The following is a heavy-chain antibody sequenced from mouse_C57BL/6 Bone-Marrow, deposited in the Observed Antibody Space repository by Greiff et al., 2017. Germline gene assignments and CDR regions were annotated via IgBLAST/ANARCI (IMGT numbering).Heavy chain of an antibody. CDR2: ISDGGSYT. CDR3: ARLLGPWFAY. Sequence: EVQRVESGGGLVKPGGSLKLSCAASGFTFSSYAMSWVRQTPEKRLEWVATISDGGSYTYYPDNVKGRFTISRDHAKNYLYLQMSHLKSDDTAMXYSARLLGPWFAYWGQGTLVTVSA. D-gene: IGHD4-1*01. J-gene: IGHJ3*01. CDR1: GFTFSSYA. V-gene: IGHV5-4*01.